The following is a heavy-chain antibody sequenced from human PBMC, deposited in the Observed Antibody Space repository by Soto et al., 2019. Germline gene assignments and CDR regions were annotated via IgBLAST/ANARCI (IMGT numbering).Heavy chain of an antibody. Sequence: QVQLQESGPGLVKPSATLSLACSASGDSISNKYWSWIRQPPGKGLEWITYISHSARTNYNPSLKSRVTISLDTSKNQFALRVSSLTPADTAVYYCARTQGSGVSDYWGQGTLVTVSS. V-gene: IGHV4-59*01. J-gene: IGHJ4*02. CDR1: GDSISNKY. D-gene: IGHD3-3*01. CDR3: ARTQGSGVSDY. CDR2: ISHSART.